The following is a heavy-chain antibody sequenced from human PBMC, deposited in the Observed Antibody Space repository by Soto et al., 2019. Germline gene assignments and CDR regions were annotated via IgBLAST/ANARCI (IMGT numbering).Heavy chain of an antibody. V-gene: IGHV4-31*03. CDR2: IYYSGST. CDR1: GGSISSGGYY. J-gene: IGHJ5*02. Sequence: SETLSLTCTVSGGSISSGGYYWSWIRQHPGKGLEWIGYIYYSGSTYYNPSLKSRVTISVDTSKNQFSLKLSSVTAADTAVYYCARDEDRSSSYTSWGQGTLVTVSS. D-gene: IGHD2-2*01. CDR3: ARDEDRSSSYTS.